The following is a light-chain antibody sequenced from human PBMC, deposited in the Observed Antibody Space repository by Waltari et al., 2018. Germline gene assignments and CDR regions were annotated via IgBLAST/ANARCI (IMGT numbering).Light chain of an antibody. V-gene: IGLV2-8*01. CDR3: SSDAGSNTMI. CDR1: SSDVGFYDH. Sequence: QSALTQPPSASGSPGQSVTIPCTGTSSDVGFYDHVSWFQPHPGRAPRLLINEVTKRPSGGPHRFSGSKSGNTASLTVSGLQDEDEAAYYCSSDAGSNTMIFGGGTKVTVL. CDR2: EVT. J-gene: IGLJ2*01.